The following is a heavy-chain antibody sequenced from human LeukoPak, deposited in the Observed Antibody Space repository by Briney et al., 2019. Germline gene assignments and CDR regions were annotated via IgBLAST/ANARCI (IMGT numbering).Heavy chain of an antibody. V-gene: IGHV3-23*01. CDR3: ARTFIAVANPIDY. Sequence: PGGXLRLSCAASGFTFSSYAMSWVRQAPGKGLEGVSVISGGGTSTYSADSLKGRFTISKDNSRNTLYLQMNSLRAEDTAVYYCARTFIAVANPIDYWGQGTLVTVSS. D-gene: IGHD6-19*01. CDR2: ISGGGTST. CDR1: GFTFSSYA. J-gene: IGHJ4*02.